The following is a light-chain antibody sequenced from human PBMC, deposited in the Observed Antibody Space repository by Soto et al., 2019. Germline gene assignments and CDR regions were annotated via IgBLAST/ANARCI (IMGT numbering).Light chain of an antibody. CDR3: QQYENWPPYT. J-gene: IGKJ2*01. Sequence: IVMTQSPATLSVSPGERATLSCRASQSISRNLAWYQQKPGQAPRLLIYRASTRATDIPARFSGSGSGIEFTLTINSLQSEDFAVYYCQQYENWPPYTFGQGTKLEI. CDR1: QSISRN. CDR2: RAS. V-gene: IGKV3-15*01.